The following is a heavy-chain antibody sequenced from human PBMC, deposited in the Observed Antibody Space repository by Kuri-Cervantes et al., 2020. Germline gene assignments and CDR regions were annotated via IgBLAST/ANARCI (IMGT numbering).Heavy chain of an antibody. D-gene: IGHD6-19*01. CDR3: ARGHAIAVAGNYYMDV. CDR1: GGTFSSSA. V-gene: IGHV1-69*05. CDR2: IIPIFGTA. Sequence: AVKVSCKASGGTFSSSAISWVRQAPGQGLEWMGGIIPIFGTANYAQKFQGRLTITTDESTSTAYTELSSLRSEDTAVYYCARGHAIAVAGNYYMDVWGKGTTVTVSS. J-gene: IGHJ6*03.